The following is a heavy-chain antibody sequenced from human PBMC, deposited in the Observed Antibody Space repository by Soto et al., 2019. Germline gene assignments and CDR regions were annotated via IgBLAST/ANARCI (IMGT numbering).Heavy chain of an antibody. Sequence: QVQLQQWGAGLLKPSETLSLTCAVYGGSFSGYYWSWIRQPPGKGLEWIGEINHSGSTNYNPSLKSRVTISVDTSKNQFSLKLSSVTAANTAVYYCARERLDSVLPHGMDVWGQGTTVTVSS. J-gene: IGHJ6*02. CDR2: INHSGST. CDR1: GGSFSGYY. CDR3: ARERLDSVLPHGMDV. D-gene: IGHD3-22*01. V-gene: IGHV4-34*01.